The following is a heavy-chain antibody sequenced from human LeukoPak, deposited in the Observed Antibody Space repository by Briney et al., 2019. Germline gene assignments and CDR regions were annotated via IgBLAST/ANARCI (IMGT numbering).Heavy chain of an antibody. J-gene: IGHJ4*02. V-gene: IGHV4-39*07. CDR1: GGSISSSSYY. CDR3: ARAPLGYSADY. Sequence: PSETLSLTCTVSGGSISSSSYYWGWIRQPPGTGLEWIGSIYYSGSTYYNPSLKSRVTISVDTSKNQFSLKLSSVTAADTAVYYCARAPLGYSADYWGQGTLVTVSS. CDR2: IYYSGST. D-gene: IGHD6-13*01.